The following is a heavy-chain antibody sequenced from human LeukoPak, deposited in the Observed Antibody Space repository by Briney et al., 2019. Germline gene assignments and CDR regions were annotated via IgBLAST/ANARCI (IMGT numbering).Heavy chain of an antibody. Sequence: PSETLSLTFAVYGGSFSGYYWSWSRQPPGKGLEWIGEINHSGSTNYNPSLKSRVTISVDTSKNQFSLKLSSVTAADTAVYYCARGHDYGWFDPWGQGTLVTVSS. CDR2: INHSGST. V-gene: IGHV4-34*01. J-gene: IGHJ5*02. D-gene: IGHD4-17*01. CDR3: ARGHDYGWFDP. CDR1: GGSFSGYY.